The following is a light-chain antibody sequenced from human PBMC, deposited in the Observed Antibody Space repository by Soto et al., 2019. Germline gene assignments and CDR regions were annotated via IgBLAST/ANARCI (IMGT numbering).Light chain of an antibody. J-gene: IGKJ1*01. Sequence: EIVMTQYPATLSVSPGERSTLSCMASQSVSSNLAWYQQKPGQAPRLLIYGASTRATGIPARFSGSGSGTEFTLTISSLQSEDFAVYYCQQYNNGPPWTFGQATKVDI. CDR1: QSVSSN. CDR2: GAS. CDR3: QQYNNGPPWT. V-gene: IGKV3-15*01.